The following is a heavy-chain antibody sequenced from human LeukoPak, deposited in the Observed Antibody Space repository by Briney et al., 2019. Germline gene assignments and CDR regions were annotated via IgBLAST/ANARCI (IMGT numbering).Heavy chain of an antibody. D-gene: IGHD6-19*01. CDR3: ARNSYSSGLGAFDI. CDR2: ISAYNGNT. V-gene: IGHV1-18*01. J-gene: IGHJ3*02. CDR1: GYTFTSYG. Sequence: GASVKVSCKASGYTFTSYGISWVRQAPGQGLEWMGWISAYNGNTNYAQKFQGRVTMTRDTSISTAYMELSRLRSDDTAVYYCARNSYSSGLGAFDIWGQGTMVTVSS.